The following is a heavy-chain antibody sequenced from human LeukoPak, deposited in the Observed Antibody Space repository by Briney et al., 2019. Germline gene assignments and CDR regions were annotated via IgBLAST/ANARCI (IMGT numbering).Heavy chain of an antibody. D-gene: IGHD6-19*01. CDR3: AREGVAGPFDY. Sequence: GGSLRLSCAASGFTFSSYSMNWVRQAPGKGLEWVSSISSSSSYIYYADSVKGRFTISRNNAKNSLYLQMNSLRAEDTAVYFCAREGVAGPFDYWGQGTLVTVSS. CDR2: ISSSSSYI. CDR1: GFTFSSYS. J-gene: IGHJ4*02. V-gene: IGHV3-21*01.